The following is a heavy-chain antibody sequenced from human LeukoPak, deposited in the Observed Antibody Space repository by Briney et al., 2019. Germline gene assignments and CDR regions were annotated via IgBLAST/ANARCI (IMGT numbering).Heavy chain of an antibody. V-gene: IGHV5-51*01. Sequence: GESLKISCKGSGYSFTSYWIGWVRQMPGKGLEWMGIIYPGDSDTRYSPSFQGQVTISADKSISTAYLQWSSLKASDTAMYHCARPQNYCSSTSCYLDVWGQGTTVTVSS. D-gene: IGHD2-2*01. J-gene: IGHJ6*02. CDR3: ARPQNYCSSTSCYLDV. CDR2: IYPGDSDT. CDR1: GYSFTSYW.